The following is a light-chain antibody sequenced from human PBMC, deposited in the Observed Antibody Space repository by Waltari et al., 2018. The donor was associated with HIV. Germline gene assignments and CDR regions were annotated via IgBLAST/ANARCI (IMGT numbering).Light chain of an antibody. CDR3: QSRTKWPPT. Sequence: EIVLTQSPATLSLSPGATATLSCRASQSLSSSLACYQHKAGQAPRLLNCEASKRATGVPDRFSGSGSGTDFILTINILEPEDFAVYYCQSRTKWPPTFGPGTKVDIK. CDR2: EAS. CDR1: QSLSSS. V-gene: IGKV3-11*01. J-gene: IGKJ3*01.